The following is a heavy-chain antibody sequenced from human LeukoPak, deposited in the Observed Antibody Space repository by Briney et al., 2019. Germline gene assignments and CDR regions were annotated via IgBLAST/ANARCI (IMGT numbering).Heavy chain of an antibody. D-gene: IGHD6-19*01. J-gene: IGHJ4*02. CDR1: GFTVSSNY. CDR3: ARSIAVSYMYYFDY. Sequence: GGSLRLSCAASGFTVSSNYMSWVRQAPGKGLEWVSVIYSGGSTYYADSVKGRFTISRDNSKNTLYLQMNSLRAEDTAVYYCARSIAVSYMYYFDYWGQGSLVTVSS. CDR2: IYSGGST. V-gene: IGHV3-53*01.